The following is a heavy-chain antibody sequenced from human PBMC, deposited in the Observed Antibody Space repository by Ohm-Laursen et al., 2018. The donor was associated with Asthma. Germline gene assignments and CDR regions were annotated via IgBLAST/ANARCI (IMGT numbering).Heavy chain of an antibody. Sequence: ASVKVSCKASGYTFTSYYMHWVRQAPGQGLEWMGWISAYNGNTNYAQKLQGRVTMTTDTSTSTAYMELRSLRSDDTAVYYCARDQRPYYYGSGSYSYWGQGTLVTVSS. V-gene: IGHV1-18*04. CDR1: GYTFTSYY. D-gene: IGHD3-10*01. CDR2: ISAYNGNT. J-gene: IGHJ4*02. CDR3: ARDQRPYYYGSGSYSY.